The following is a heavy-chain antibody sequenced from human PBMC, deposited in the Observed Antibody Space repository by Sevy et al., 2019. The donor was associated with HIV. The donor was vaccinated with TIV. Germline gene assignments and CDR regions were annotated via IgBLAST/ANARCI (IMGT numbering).Heavy chain of an antibody. CDR1: GGSISSGGYS. Sequence: SETLSLTCAVSGGSISSGGYSWSWIRQPPGKGLEWIGYIYDSRSTYYNPSLKSRVTISVDSSKNQFYLKLSSVTAADTAVYYCARVMDCSSTSCPFDYWGQGTLVTVSS. J-gene: IGHJ4*02. V-gene: IGHV4-30-2*01. CDR3: ARVMDCSSTSCPFDY. D-gene: IGHD2-2*01. CDR2: IYDSRST.